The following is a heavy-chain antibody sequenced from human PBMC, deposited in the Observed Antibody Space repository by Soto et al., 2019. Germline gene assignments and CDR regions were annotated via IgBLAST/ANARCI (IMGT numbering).Heavy chain of an antibody. V-gene: IGHV4-30-4*01. CDR2: IYYSGST. CDR1: GGSISSGDYY. CDR3: ARETTVTTDLFDP. J-gene: IGHJ5*02. D-gene: IGHD4-17*01. Sequence: PSETLSLTCTVSGGSISSGDYYWSWIRQPPGKGLEWIGYIYYSGSTYYNPSLKSRVTISVDTSKNQFSLKLSSVTAADTAVYYCARETTVTTDLFDPWGKGTLVTVSS.